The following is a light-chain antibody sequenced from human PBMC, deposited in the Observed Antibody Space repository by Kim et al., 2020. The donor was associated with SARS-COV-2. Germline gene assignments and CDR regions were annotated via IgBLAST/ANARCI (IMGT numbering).Light chain of an antibody. Sequence: VSPGERATLSCRASQNINRNLAWYYRKPGQPPRLLIYGASTRATGIPARFSGSGSGTDFALTISSLQSEDFAVYYCQQYKDWPPYTFGQGTKLEIK. V-gene: IGKV3-15*01. J-gene: IGKJ2*01. CDR1: QNINRN. CDR3: QQYKDWPPYT. CDR2: GAS.